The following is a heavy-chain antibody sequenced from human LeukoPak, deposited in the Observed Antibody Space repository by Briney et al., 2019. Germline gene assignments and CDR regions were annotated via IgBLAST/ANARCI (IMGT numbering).Heavy chain of an antibody. Sequence: SVYASCKASGGTFSSYAISWVRQAPGQGREWMGGIIPILGTANYTQKFQGRVTITADESTSTAYMELSSLRSEDTAVYYCAGGLYGDYDLDYWGQGTLVTVSS. CDR1: GGTFSSYA. D-gene: IGHD4-17*01. CDR3: AGGLYGDYDLDY. V-gene: IGHV1-69*01. CDR2: IIPILGTA. J-gene: IGHJ4*02.